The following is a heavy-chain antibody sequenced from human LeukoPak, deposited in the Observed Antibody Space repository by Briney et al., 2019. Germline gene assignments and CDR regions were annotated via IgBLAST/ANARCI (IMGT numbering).Heavy chain of an antibody. J-gene: IGHJ6*02. CDR2: ISGSGGST. D-gene: IGHD6-13*01. CDR3: AKDQGSSWSNYYYYGMDV. V-gene: IGHV3-23*01. Sequence: GRSLRLSCAASGFTFSSYAMSWVRQAPGKGLEWVSAISGSGGSTYFADSVKGRFTISRDNSKNTLYLQMNTLRAEDTAVYYCAKDQGSSWSNYYYYGMDVWGQGTTVTVSS. CDR1: GFTFSSYA.